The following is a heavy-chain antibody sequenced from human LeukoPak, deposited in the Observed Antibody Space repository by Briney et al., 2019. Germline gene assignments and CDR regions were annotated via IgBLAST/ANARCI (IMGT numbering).Heavy chain of an antibody. D-gene: IGHD6-13*01. CDR1: GYTFISYG. CDR3: ARVFIAAVGDYYYYYMDV. J-gene: IGHJ6*03. CDR2: ISVYNGNT. V-gene: IGHV1-18*01. Sequence: ASVKVSCKASGYTFISYGISWVRQAPGQGLDWMGWISVYNGNTNYAQKLQGRVTMTTDTSTRTAYMELRSLRSDDTAVYYCARVFIAAVGDYYYYYMDVWGKGTTVTVSS.